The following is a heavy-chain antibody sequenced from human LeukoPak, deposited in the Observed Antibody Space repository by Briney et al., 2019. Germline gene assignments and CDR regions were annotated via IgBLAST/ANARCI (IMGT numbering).Heavy chain of an antibody. CDR1: GFTFSSYW. D-gene: IGHD5-18*01. CDR2: IKLDGSEK. CDR3: ARELGYSYGSSNY. J-gene: IGHJ4*02. V-gene: IGHV3-7*01. Sequence: GGSLRLSCAASGFTFSSYWMSWVRQAPGKGLEWVANIKLDGSEKYYVDSVKGRFTISRDNAKKSLYLQMNSLRDEDTAVYYCARELGYSYGSSNYWGQGTLVTVSS.